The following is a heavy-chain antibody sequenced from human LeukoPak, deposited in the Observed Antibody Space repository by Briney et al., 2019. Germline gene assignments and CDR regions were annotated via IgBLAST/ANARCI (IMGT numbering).Heavy chain of an antibody. CDR1: GGSFSGYY. CDR2: SNHSGST. CDR3: APRGDIEHSYGYGKWFDP. J-gene: IGHJ5*02. D-gene: IGHD5-18*01. Sequence: SETLSLTCAVYGGSFSGYYWSWIRQPTGKGLEWIGESNHSGSTNYNASLKSRVTVSVDSSKNQFSLRLSSVTAADTAVYYCAPRGDIEHSYGYGKWFDPWGQGTRVTVSS. V-gene: IGHV4-34*01.